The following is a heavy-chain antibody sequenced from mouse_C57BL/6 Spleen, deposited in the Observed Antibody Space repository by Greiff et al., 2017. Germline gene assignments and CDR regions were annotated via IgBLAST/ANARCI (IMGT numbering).Heavy chain of an antibody. Sequence: VQGVESGAELARPGASVKLSCKASGYTFTSYGISWVKQRTGQGLEWIGEIYPRSGNTYYNEKFKGKATLTADKSSSTAYMELRSLTSEDSAVYFCARGDGSSLYYAMDYWGQGTSVTVSS. J-gene: IGHJ4*01. CDR3: ARGDGSSLYYAMDY. CDR2: IYPRSGNT. D-gene: IGHD1-1*01. CDR1: GYTFTSYG. V-gene: IGHV1-81*01.